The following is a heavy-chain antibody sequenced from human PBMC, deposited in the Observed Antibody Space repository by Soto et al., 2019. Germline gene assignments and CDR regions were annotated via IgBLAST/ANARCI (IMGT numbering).Heavy chain of an antibody. J-gene: IGHJ4*02. D-gene: IGHD2-21*02. CDR3: ARAWVVVTAPDY. Sequence: QVQLVQSGAEEQKPGASVKVSCKASGYTFTSYAMHWVRQAPGQRLEWMGWINAGNGNTKYTQKFQGRVTITRDTSASTADMELSSLRSEDTAVYYCARAWVVVTAPDYWGQGTLVTVSS. CDR1: GYTFTSYA. CDR2: INAGNGNT. V-gene: IGHV1-3*05.